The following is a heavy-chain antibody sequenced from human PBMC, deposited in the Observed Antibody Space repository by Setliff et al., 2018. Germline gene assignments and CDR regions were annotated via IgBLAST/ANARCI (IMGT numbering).Heavy chain of an antibody. CDR1: GFSLSDFGVG. Sequence: SGPTLVNPTQTLTLTCTFSGFSLSDFGVGVGWIRQPPGKAPEWLALIYWDGDEHYTPSLEKRLTITKDTSKNQLVLTVSNMDSMDTATYFCAYRRKMSARYDAFEVWGQGTLVTVSS. CDR2: IYWDGDE. D-gene: IGHD2-15*01. J-gene: IGHJ3*01. V-gene: IGHV2-5*02. CDR3: AYRRKMSARYDAFEV.